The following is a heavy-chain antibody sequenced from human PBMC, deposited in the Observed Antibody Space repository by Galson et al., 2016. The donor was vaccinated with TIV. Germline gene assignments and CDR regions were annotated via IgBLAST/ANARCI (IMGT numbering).Heavy chain of an antibody. CDR3: AKGQLRAARRFYYMDV. CDR2: ISWNSGTT. J-gene: IGHJ6*03. CDR1: GFTFQDYA. D-gene: IGHD1-1*01. V-gene: IGHV3-9*01. Sequence: SLRLSCAASGFTFQDYAMHWVRQVPGRGLEWVSVISWNSGTTVYADSVKGRFIISRDNAKNSLYLQMNSLTPEDTALHYCAKGQLRAARRFYYMDVWGKGTMVTVSS.